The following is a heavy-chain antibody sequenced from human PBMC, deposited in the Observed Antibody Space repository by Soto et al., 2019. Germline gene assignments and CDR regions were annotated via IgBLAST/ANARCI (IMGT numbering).Heavy chain of an antibody. CDR3: ARDRDAFDI. V-gene: IGHV3-48*04. J-gene: IGHJ3*02. CDR1: GFTFSSFG. CDR2: ISSSGSTI. Sequence: GGSLSLSCAASGFTFSSFGMHWVRQAPGKGLEWVSYISSSGSTIYYADSVKGRFTISRDNAKNSLYLQMNSLRAEDTAVYYCARDRDAFDIWGQGTMVTVSS.